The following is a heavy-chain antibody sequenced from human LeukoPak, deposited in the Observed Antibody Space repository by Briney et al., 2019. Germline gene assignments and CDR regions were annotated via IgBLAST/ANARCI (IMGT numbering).Heavy chain of an antibody. CDR1: GGTFSSYA. CDR3: ARRAVGNSYYYSMDV. J-gene: IGHJ6*03. D-gene: IGHD6-19*01. CDR2: IIPIFGTA. V-gene: IGHV1-69*05. Sequence: ASVKVSCKASGGTFSSYAISWVRQAPGQGLEWMGGIIPIFGTANYAQKFQGRVTITRNTSISTAFMELSSLRSEDTAVYYCARRAVGNSYYYSMDVWGKGTTVTVSS.